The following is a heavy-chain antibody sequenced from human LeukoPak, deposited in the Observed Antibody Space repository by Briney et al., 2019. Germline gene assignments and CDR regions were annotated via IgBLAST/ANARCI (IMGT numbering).Heavy chain of an antibody. J-gene: IGHJ4*02. CDR1: GFTFSSYA. V-gene: IGHV3-30-3*01. CDR3: ARDFFTSGTPPYYFDY. D-gene: IGHD1-7*01. CDR2: ISYDGSNK. Sequence: GGSLRLSCAASGFTFSSYAMHWVRQAPGKGLEWVAVISYDGSNKYYADSVKGRFTISRDNSKNTLYLQMNSLRAEDTAVYYCARDFFTSGTPPYYFDYWGQGTLVTVSS.